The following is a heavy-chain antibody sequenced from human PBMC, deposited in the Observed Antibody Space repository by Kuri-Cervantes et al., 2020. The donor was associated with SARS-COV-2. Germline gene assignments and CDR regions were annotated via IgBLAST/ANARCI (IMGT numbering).Heavy chain of an antibody. Sequence: GESLKISCVASEFTFSSYEMNWVRQTPGKGLEWVAFIRYDGSNKYYADSVKGRFTISRDNSKNTLYLQMNSLRAEDTAVYYCARGYSYGYTDYWGQGTLVTVSS. J-gene: IGHJ4*02. D-gene: IGHD5-18*01. CDR2: IRYDGSNK. V-gene: IGHV3-30*02. CDR3: ARGYSYGYTDY. CDR1: EFTFSSYE.